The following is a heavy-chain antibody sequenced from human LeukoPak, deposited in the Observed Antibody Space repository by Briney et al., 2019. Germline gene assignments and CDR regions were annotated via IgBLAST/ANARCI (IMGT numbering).Heavy chain of an antibody. J-gene: IGHJ4*02. V-gene: IGHV3-15*01. D-gene: IGHD3-10*01. CDR3: TTLRSLDY. CDR1: GFGFSYAW. CDR2: IISKTDGGIT. Sequence: GGSLRLFCAASGFGFSYAWMNWVRQARGKGLEWVGRIISKTDGGITDYAARVRGRFTISRDDSKNTVYLEVNNLKPEDTAVYYCTTLRSLDYWGQGTLVTVSS.